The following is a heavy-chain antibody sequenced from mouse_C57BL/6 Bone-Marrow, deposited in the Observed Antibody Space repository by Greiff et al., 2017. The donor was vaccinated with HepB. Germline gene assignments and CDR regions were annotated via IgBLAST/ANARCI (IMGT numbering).Heavy chain of an antibody. J-gene: IGHJ1*03. CDR1: GYTFTSYW. CDR3: ARGKFITTVVATFHWYFDV. Sequence: QVQLQQPGAELVKPGASVKLSCKASGYTFTSYWMHWVKQRPGQGLEWIGMIHPNSGSTNYNEKFKSKATLTVDKSSSTAYMQLSSLTSEDSAVYYCARGKFITTVVATFHWYFDVWGTGTTVTVSS. D-gene: IGHD1-1*01. V-gene: IGHV1-64*01. CDR2: IHPNSGST.